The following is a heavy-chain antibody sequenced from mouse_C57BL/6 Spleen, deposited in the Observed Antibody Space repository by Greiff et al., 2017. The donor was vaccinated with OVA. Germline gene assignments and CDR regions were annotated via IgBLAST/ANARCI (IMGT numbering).Heavy chain of an antibody. V-gene: IGHV6-6*01. CDR1: GFTFSDAW. J-gene: IGHJ4*01. D-gene: IGHD2-3*01. CDR2: IRNKANNHAT. CDR3: TRRRLLPYYYAMDY. Sequence: EVKLVESGGGLVQPGGSMKLSCAASGFTFSDAWMDWVRQSPEKGLEWVAEIRNKANNHATYYAESVKGRFTISRDDSKSSVYLQMNSLRAEDTGIYYCTRRRLLPYYYAMDYWGQGTSVTVSS.